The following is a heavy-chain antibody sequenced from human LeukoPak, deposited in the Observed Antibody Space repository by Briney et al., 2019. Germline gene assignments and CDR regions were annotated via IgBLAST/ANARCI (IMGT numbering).Heavy chain of an antibody. CDR3: AIDYGSSGYLSGDAFDI. D-gene: IGHD3-22*01. J-gene: IGHJ3*02. CDR1: GGTFSSYA. V-gene: IGHV1-69*13. CDR2: IIPIFGTA. Sequence: SVKVSCKASGGTFSSYAISWVRQAPGQGLEWMGGIIPIFGTANYAQKFQGRVTITADESTSTAYMELSRLRSEDTAVYYCAIDYGSSGYLSGDAFDIWGQGTMVTVSS.